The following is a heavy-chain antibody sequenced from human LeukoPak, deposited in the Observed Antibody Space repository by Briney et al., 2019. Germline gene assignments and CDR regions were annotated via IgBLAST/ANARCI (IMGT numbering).Heavy chain of an antibody. CDR3: ARRVDSGSYMNTNWFDA. D-gene: IGHD3-10*01. CDR1: GYSFTSYW. V-gene: IGHV5-51*01. CDR2: IYPGDSDT. J-gene: IGHJ5*02. Sequence: GESLKISCKGSGYSFTSYWIGWVRPMPGKGLEWMGIIYPGDSDTRYSPSFQGQVTISADKSISTAYLQWSSLKAADTAMYYCARRVDSGSYMNTNWFDAWGEGTLVTVSS.